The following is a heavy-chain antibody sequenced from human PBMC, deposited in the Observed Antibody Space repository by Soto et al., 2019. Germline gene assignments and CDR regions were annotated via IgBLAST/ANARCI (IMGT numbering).Heavy chain of an antibody. D-gene: IGHD4-4*01. CDR2: IYPGDSDT. V-gene: IGHV5-51*01. Sequence: GESLKISCKVSGYTFTDDWIGWVRQLRGKCLAWMGVIYPGDSDTRSIPSFQGHVTITVDKSTSTAYLQWNTLKASDTAIYYCARHISNSRYYYYAMDVGGQGTTVTASS. CDR3: ARHISNSRYYYYAMDV. CDR1: GYTFTDDW. J-gene: IGHJ6*02.